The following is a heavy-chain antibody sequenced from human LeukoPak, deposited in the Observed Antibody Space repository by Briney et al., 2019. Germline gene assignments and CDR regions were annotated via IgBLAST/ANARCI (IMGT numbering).Heavy chain of an antibody. Sequence: SETLSLTCTVSGGSISSSNYYWGWIRQPPGKGLEWIGEINHSGSTNYNPSLKSRVTISVDTSKNQFSLKLSSVTAADTAVYYCARGVSDFWSSYHYYFDYWGQGTLVTVSS. CDR1: GGSISSSNYY. CDR2: INHSGST. D-gene: IGHD3-3*01. CDR3: ARGVSDFWSSYHYYFDY. V-gene: IGHV4-39*07. J-gene: IGHJ4*02.